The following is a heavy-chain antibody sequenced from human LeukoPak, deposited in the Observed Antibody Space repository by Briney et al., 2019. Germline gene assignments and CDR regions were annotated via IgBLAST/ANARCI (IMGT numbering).Heavy chain of an antibody. D-gene: IGHD6-6*01. CDR2: ISGSGGST. J-gene: IGHJ4*02. V-gene: IGHV3-23*01. CDR3: AKARSIAARWYFDY. CDR1: GFTFSSYA. Sequence: QSGGSLRLSCAASGFTFSSYAMSWVRQAPGKGLEWVSAISGSGGSTYYADSVKGRFTISRDNSKNTLYLQMSSLRAEDTAVYYCAKARSIAARWYFDYWGQGTLVTVSS.